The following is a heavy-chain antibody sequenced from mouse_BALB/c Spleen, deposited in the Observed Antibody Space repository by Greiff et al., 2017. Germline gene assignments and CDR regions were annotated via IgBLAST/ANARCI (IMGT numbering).Heavy chain of an antibody. V-gene: IGHV14-1*02. D-gene: IGHD3-1*01. CDR3: ARSGLGPWFAY. J-gene: IGHJ3*01. CDR1: GFNIKDYY. CDR2: IDPENGNT. Sequence: EVKLMESGSELVRPGALVKLSCKASGFNIKDYYMHWVKQRPEQGLEWIGWIDPENGNTIYDPKFQGKASITADTSSNTAYLQLSSLTSEDTAVYYCARSGLGPWFAYWGQGTLVTVSA.